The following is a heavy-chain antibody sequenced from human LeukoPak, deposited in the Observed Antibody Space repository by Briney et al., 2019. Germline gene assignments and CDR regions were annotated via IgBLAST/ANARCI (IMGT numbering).Heavy chain of an antibody. D-gene: IGHD2-2*01. V-gene: IGHV3-74*01. CDR2: INDDGSST. CDR3: ARVSGPGMNEYYHL. Sequence: GGSLRLSCAAPGFTLSGAWMHWVRQAPGKGLMWVSRINDDGSSTRHADSVKGRFTISRDNAKNTLYLQMNSLRAEDTAVYYCARVSGPGMNEYYHLWGQGTLVTVSS. CDR1: GFTLSGAW. J-gene: IGHJ4*02.